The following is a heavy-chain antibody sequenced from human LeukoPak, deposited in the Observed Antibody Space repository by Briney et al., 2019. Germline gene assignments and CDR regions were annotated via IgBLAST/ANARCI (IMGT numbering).Heavy chain of an antibody. Sequence: GGSLRLSCAASGFTFTGYAMHWVRQAPGKGLEWVTVVWSDGTEKYYADSVKGRFTVSRDNSKSTLFLQMNSLRAEDTAVYYCAREALVVVATGAFDIWGQGTMVTVSS. CDR1: GFTFTGYA. CDR3: AREALVVVATGAFDI. V-gene: IGHV3-33*01. J-gene: IGHJ3*02. D-gene: IGHD2-15*01. CDR2: VWSDGTEK.